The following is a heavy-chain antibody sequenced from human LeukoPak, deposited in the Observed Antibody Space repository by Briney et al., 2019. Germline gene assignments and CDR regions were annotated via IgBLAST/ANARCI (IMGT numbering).Heavy chain of an antibody. CDR1: GFSFSNYQ. Sequence: GGSLRLSCAASGFSFSNYQMNWVRQAPGKGLEWVANIKQDGSEKYYVDSVKGQFTISRDNANNSLCLQMNSLRAEDTAVYYCARPRTVTTRFAPIDYWGQGTLVTVSS. CDR2: IKQDGSEK. D-gene: IGHD4-17*01. V-gene: IGHV3-7*03. J-gene: IGHJ4*02. CDR3: ARPRTVTTRFAPIDY.